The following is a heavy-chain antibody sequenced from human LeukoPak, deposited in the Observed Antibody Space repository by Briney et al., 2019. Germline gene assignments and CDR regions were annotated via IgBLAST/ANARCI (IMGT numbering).Heavy chain of an antibody. CDR3: ARDLVGNAFDI. Sequence: SETLSLTCTVSGGSISSYYWSWIRQPPGKGLEWIGYIHYSGSTNYNPSLKSRVTISVDTSKNQFSLKLSSVTAADTAVYYCARDLVGNAFDIWGQGTMVTVSS. CDR2: IHYSGST. J-gene: IGHJ3*02. V-gene: IGHV4-59*01. D-gene: IGHD7-27*01. CDR1: GGSISSYY.